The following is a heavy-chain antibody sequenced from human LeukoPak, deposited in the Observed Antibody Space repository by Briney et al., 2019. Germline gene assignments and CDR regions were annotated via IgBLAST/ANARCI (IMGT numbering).Heavy chain of an antibody. J-gene: IGHJ5*02. CDR2: INHSGST. Sequence: SETLSLTCTVSGGSISSYYWSWIRQPPGKGLEWIGEINHSGSTNYNPSLKSRVTISVDTSKNQFSLKLSSVTAADTAVYYCAREGGIAENWFDPWGQGTLVTVSS. V-gene: IGHV4-34*01. D-gene: IGHD6-13*01. CDR3: AREGGIAENWFDP. CDR1: GGSISSYY.